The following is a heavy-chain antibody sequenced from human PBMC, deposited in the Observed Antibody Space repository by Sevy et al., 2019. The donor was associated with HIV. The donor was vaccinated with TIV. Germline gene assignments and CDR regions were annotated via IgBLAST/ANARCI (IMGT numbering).Heavy chain of an antibody. Sequence: GGSLRLSCTASGFTFSNAWMTWVRQTPERGRRWVALIKPITDAGTTDYAAPVQGRFTISRDDSKNTVYLQLNSLKTEDTAVYYCTAGPVSFWGQGTLVTVSS. CDR2: IKPITDAGTT. V-gene: IGHV3-15*01. J-gene: IGHJ4*02. CDR3: TAGPVSF. D-gene: IGHD3-16*01. CDR1: GFTFSNAW.